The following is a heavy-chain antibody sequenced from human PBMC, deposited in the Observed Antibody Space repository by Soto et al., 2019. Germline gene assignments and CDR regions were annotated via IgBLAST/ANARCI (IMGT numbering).Heavy chain of an antibody. V-gene: IGHV5-51*01. J-gene: IGHJ6*02. CDR2: ILPDDADT. CDR1: GYSLTRHW. CDR3: ARQEFSKHDDYAADV. D-gene: IGHD3-3*01. Sequence: GESLKTPRKASGYSLTRHWIGRVRPTPGIGLVCMVIILPDDADTMYSPSFKGHVTFSTDRSTNTDILHLRSLEASDSAKYLCARQEFSKHDDYAADVWGQGTTVTVSS.